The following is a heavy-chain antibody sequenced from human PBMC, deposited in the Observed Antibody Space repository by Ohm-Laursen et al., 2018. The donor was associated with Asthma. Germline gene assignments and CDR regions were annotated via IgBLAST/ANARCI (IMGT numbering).Heavy chain of an antibody. CDR3: TTEFDYGDENWFDP. V-gene: IGHV3-15*01. D-gene: IGHD4-17*01. Sequence: SLRLSCAASGFTFSNAWMSWVRQAPGKGLEWVGRIKSKTDGGTTDYAAPVKGRFTISRDDSKNTLYLQMNSLKTEDTAAYYCTTEFDYGDENWFDPWGQGTLVTVSS. CDR2: IKSKTDGGTT. CDR1: GFTFSNAW. J-gene: IGHJ5*02.